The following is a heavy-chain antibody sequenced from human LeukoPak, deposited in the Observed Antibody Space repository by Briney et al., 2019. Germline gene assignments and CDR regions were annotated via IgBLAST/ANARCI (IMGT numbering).Heavy chain of an antibody. CDR2: ISGGSSYI. V-gene: IGHV3-21*01. J-gene: IGHJ3*02. Sequence: GGSLRLSCVASGLPIADFAMHWVRQAPGKGLEWVSLISGGSSYIYYADSVKGRFTISRDNAKNSLYLQMNSLRAEDTAVYYCAREFDQFDIWGQGTMVTVSS. CDR3: AREFDQFDI. CDR1: GLPIADFA.